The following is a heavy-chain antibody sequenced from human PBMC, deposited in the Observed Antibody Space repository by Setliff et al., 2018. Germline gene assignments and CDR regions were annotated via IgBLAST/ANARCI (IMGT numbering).Heavy chain of an antibody. D-gene: IGHD2-15*01. CDR3: GRGFSRIEGWGNWFDP. CDR2: IYDSGSS. Sequence: PSETLSLTCSVSGGAVSGDYWTWIRQPPGKGLEYIGYIYDSGSSNYNASLKSRLIITRDTSKNQISLKLTSVTAADTAVYYCGRGFSRIEGWGNWFDPWGQGILVTVSS. V-gene: IGHV4-59*08. J-gene: IGHJ5*02. CDR1: GGAVSGDY.